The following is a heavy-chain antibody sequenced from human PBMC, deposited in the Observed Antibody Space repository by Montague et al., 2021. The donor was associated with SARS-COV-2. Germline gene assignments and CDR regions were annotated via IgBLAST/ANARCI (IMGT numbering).Heavy chain of an antibody. Sequence: FLSLSFSASEFAFSSYAMSWVRQAPGKGLEWVSAIYSGGSSTFYADSVKGRFTISRDNSKNTLYLQMNSLRAEDTAVYYCAKSAWGVTDAFDIWGQGTMVTVSS. D-gene: IGHD1-26*01. CDR1: EFAFSSYA. CDR2: IYSGGSST. J-gene: IGHJ3*02. CDR3: AKSAWGVTDAFDI. V-gene: IGHV3-23*03.